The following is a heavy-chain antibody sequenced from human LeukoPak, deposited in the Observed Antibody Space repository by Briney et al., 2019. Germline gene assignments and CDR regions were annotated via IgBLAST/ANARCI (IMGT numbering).Heavy chain of an antibody. Sequence: ASVKVSCKASGYSFTSYGISWVRQAPGQGLEWMGWISGYNSNTNYAQKVQGRVTMTTDTATSTAYMELRRLRSDDTAVYYCARDTSGDPFRYWGQGTLVTVSS. CDR3: ARDTSGDPFRY. D-gene: IGHD2-21*01. J-gene: IGHJ4*02. V-gene: IGHV1-18*04. CDR1: GYSFTSYG. CDR2: ISGYNSNT.